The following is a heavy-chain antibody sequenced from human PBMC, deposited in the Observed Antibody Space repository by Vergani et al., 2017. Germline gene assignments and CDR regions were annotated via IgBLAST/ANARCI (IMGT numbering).Heavy chain of an antibody. V-gene: IGHV3-30*01. J-gene: IGHJ6*02. CDR3: ARDSVDSGGSSWYYRPRYYGMDV. CDR2: ISYDGSNK. Sequence: QVQLVESGGGVVQPGRSLRLSCAASGFTFSSYAMHWVRQAPGKGLEWVAVISYDGSNKYYADSVKGRFTISRDNSKNTLYLQMNSLRAEDTAVYYCARDSVDSGGSSWYYRPRYYGMDVWGQGTTVTVSS. CDR1: GFTFSSYA. D-gene: IGHD6-13*01.